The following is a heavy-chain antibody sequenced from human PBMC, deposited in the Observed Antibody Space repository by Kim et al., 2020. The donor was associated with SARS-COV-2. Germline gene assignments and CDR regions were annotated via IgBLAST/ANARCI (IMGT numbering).Heavy chain of an antibody. CDR2: IPLDCGTT. Sequence: GGSLRLSCAASGFTFDDHPLHWVRQPPVTCLSFFSLIPLDCGTTDYADSVRGRFTISRDNSKNSLYMQMSSLRSEDTAFYFCAKSRLPSVDTAVPIFDSWGQGPLLTVSS. V-gene: IGHV3-43*01. CDR1: GFTFDDHP. D-gene: IGHD5-18*01. CDR3: AKSRLPSVDTAVPIFDS. J-gene: IGHJ4*02.